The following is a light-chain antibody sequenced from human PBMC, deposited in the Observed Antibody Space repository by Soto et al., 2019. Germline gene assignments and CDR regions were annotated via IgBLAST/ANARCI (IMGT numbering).Light chain of an antibody. J-gene: IGLJ2*01. CDR1: SSNIGAGYD. CDR3: QAYDSSLSGSV. V-gene: IGLV1-40*01. CDR2: GNS. Sequence: QSVLTQPPSVSGAPGPRVTISCTGSSSNIGAGYDVHWYQQLPGTAPKLLIYGNSNRPSGVPDRFSGSKSGTSASLAITGLQAEYEADYYCQAYDSSLSGSVFGGGTNLTVL.